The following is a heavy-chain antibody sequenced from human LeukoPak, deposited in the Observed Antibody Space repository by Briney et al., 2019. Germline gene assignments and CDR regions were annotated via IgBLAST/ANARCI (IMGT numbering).Heavy chain of an antibody. CDR2: IGGSGGYT. J-gene: IGHJ4*02. V-gene: IGHV3-23*01. CDR1: GFTFSNYV. D-gene: IGHD5-18*01. CDR3: AKEYGYTYGEFDY. Sequence: GGSLRLSCAASGFTFSNYVMSWVRQVPGKGLEWVSTIGGSGGYTYYADSVKGRFTISRDNSKNTLYLQMNSLRAEDTAVYYCAKEYGYTYGEFDYWGQGTLVTVSS.